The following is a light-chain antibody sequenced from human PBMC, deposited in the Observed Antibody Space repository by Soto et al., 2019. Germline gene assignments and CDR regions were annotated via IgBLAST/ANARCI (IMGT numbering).Light chain of an antibody. Sequence: QSVLTQPASVSGSPGQSITISCTGTSSDVGGYNYVSWYQQHPGKAPKFMIYDVSNRPSGVSNRFSGSKSGNTASLTISGLQAEDEADYYCSSYTPRNTRQIVFATGSKVTVL. CDR2: DVS. V-gene: IGLV2-14*01. CDR1: SSDVGGYNY. J-gene: IGLJ1*01. CDR3: SSYTPRNTRQIV.